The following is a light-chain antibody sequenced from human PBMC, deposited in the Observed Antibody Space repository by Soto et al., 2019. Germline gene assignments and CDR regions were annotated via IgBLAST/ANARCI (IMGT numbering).Light chain of an antibody. V-gene: IGKV1-5*03. CDR1: QTISSW. J-gene: IGKJ3*01. CDR3: QQYNSYS. Sequence: DILMTQSPSTLSASVGDTVAIICRASQTISSWLAWYQQKPGKAPKLLIYKASSLESGVPSRFSGSGSGTEFTLSISSLQPDDFATYYCQQYNSYSFGPGTKVAIK. CDR2: KAS.